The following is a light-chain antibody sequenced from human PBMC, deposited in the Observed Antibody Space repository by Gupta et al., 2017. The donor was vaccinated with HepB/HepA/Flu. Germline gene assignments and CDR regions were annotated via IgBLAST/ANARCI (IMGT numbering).Light chain of an antibody. J-gene: IGKJ1*01. CDR1: QSVTTN. CDR2: GAV. CDR3: QQYHNWPSWT. V-gene: IGKV3-15*01. Sequence: EIVMTQSPDTLSVSPGERATLSCRASQSVTTNLAWYQHRPGQAPRLLIDGAVIRAPGIPARFSGSGSGTDFTLTITSVQSEDFALYYCQQYHNWPSWTFSQGTKVEIK.